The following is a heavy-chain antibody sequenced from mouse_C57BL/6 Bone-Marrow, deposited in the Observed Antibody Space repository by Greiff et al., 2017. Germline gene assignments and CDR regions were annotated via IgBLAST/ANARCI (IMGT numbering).Heavy chain of an antibody. J-gene: IGHJ4*01. D-gene: IGHD1-1*01. Sequence: VQLKESGGDLVKPGGSLKLSCAASGFTFSSYGMSWVRQTPDKRLEWVATISSGGSYTYYPDSVKGRFTISRDNAKNTLYLQMSSLKSEDTAMYYCARRGTTVVARAMDYWGQGTSVTVSS. CDR1: GFTFSSYG. CDR3: ARRGTTVVARAMDY. CDR2: ISSGGSYT. V-gene: IGHV5-6*01.